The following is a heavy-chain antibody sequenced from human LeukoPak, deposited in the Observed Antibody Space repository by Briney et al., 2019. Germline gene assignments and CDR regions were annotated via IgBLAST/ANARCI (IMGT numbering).Heavy chain of an antibody. CDR2: IYYSGST. CDR1: GGSISSYD. J-gene: IGHJ6*03. D-gene: IGHD3-3*01. CDR3: ARGIRITIFGVANYYMDV. Sequence: SETLSLTCTVSGGSISSYDWSWIRQPPGKGLEWIGYIYYSGSTNYNPSLKSRVTISVDTSKNQFSLKLSSVTAADTAVYYCARGIRITIFGVANYYMDVWGKGTTVTVSS. V-gene: IGHV4-59*01.